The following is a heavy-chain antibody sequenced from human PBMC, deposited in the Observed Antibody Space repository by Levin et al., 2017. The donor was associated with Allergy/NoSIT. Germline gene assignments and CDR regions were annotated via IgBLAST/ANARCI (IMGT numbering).Heavy chain of an antibody. CDR2: IHDDGST. CDR1: GFSVSSNY. V-gene: IGHV3-53*01. J-gene: IGHJ4*02. Sequence: GGSLRLSCAASGFSVSSNYMSWVRRAPGKGLECVSVIHDDGSTFYTESVKGRFAISRDISKNTVYLQMNNLRPEDTAFYYCARGGGYNWNDFWGQGTRVTVST. D-gene: IGHD1-20*01. CDR3: ARGGGYNWNDF.